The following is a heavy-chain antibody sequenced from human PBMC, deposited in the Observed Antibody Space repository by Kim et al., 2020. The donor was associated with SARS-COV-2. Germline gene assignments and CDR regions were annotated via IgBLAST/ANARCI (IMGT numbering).Heavy chain of an antibody. Sequence: GGSLRLSCAASGFTFSDFALNWVRQAPGKGLEWVSSISSSSTYIYYADSVKGRFTISRDYAKGSLSLQMDSLRVEDTAVYFCARTPGRIVGANYFDYWG. D-gene: IGHD1-26*01. CDR3: ARTPGRIVGANYFDY. V-gene: IGHV3-21*01. CDR2: ISSSSTYI. J-gene: IGHJ4*01. CDR1: GFTFSDFA.